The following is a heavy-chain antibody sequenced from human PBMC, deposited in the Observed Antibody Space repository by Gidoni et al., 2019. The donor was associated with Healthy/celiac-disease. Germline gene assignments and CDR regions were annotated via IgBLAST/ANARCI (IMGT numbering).Heavy chain of an antibody. D-gene: IGHD2-2*01. J-gene: IGHJ4*02. V-gene: IGHV3-33*01. CDR3: ARDNTRPLQPLDY. Sequence: QVQLVESGGGVVQPGRYLRLSCAASGFTFSSYGMHWVRQAPGKGPEWVAFVYYDGTNKYYADSGKCRFTSSRDNSKNTLYLQMNSLRAEDTAVYYCARDNTRPLQPLDYWGQGTLVTVSA. CDR2: VYYDGTNK. CDR1: GFTFSSYG.